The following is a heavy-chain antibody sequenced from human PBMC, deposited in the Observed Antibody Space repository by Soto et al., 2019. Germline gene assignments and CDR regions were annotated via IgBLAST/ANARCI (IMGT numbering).Heavy chain of an antibody. J-gene: IGHJ6*02. CDR1: GFTFTTFG. V-gene: IGHV3-30*18. D-gene: IGHD4-17*01. CDR3: EKELQAYGDYNYYYYGMDV. Sequence: QVQLVESGGGVVQPGGSLRLSCTASGFTFTTFGIHWVRQAPGKGLEWVALISYDGHNKYYSDSVKGRFTISRDNYKNTLSLQMNSMRSEDTAVYYCEKELQAYGDYNYYYYGMDVWGQGTTVSVSS. CDR2: ISYDGHNK.